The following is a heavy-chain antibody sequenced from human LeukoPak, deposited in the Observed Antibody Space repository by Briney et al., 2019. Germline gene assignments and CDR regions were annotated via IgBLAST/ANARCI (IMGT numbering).Heavy chain of an antibody. J-gene: IGHJ4*02. CDR2: ISGRGGST. D-gene: IGHD5-12*01. Sequence: GGSLRLSCAASGFTSSSYGMSWVRQAPGKGLEWVSAISGRGGSTYYADSVKGRFTISRDNSKNTLYLRMNSLRSDDTAVYYCARLAIVATIDDYWGQGTLVTVSS. CDR3: ARLAIVATIDDY. CDR1: GFTSSSYG. V-gene: IGHV3-23*01.